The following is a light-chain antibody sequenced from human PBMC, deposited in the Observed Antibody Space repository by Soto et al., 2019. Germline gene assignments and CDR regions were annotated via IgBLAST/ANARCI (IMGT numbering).Light chain of an antibody. V-gene: IGKV1-5*03. Sequence: DIQMTQSLSTLSASVGDRVTITCRASQSISSWLAWYQQKSGKAPKLLIYKASSLQSGVPSRFSGSGSGTEFTLTISSLQPEDFATYYCQQYHGFPWTFGQGTKVEIK. J-gene: IGKJ1*01. CDR2: KAS. CDR3: QQYHGFPWT. CDR1: QSISSW.